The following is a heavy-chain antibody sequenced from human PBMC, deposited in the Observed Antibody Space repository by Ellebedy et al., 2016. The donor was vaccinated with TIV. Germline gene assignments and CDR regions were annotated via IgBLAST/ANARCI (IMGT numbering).Heavy chain of an antibody. CDR2: IYYNGST. CDR1: GGSISSNY. V-gene: IGHV4-59*08. D-gene: IGHD4-17*01. Sequence: MPSETLSLTCTVSGGSISSNYWSWIRQPPGKGLEWIGSIYYNGSTKYNPSLKSRVTISVDTSKNQFSLKLSSVTAADTSVYYCARAIIPTTPGNWFDRWGQGTLVTVSS. CDR3: ARAIIPTTPGNWFDR. J-gene: IGHJ5*02.